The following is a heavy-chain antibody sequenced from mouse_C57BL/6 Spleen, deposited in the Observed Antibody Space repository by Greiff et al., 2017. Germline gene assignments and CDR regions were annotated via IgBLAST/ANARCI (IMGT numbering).Heavy chain of an antibody. CDR2: ISYDGSN. Sequence: EVQVVESGPGLVKPSQSLSLTCSVTGYSITSGYYWNWIRQFPGNKLEWMGYISYDGSNNYNPSLKNRISITRDTSKNQFFLKLNSVTTEDTATYYCARGGYGSSSGSFDYWGQGTTLTVSS. CDR3: ARGGYGSSSGSFDY. V-gene: IGHV3-6*01. D-gene: IGHD1-1*01. CDR1: GYSITSGYY. J-gene: IGHJ2*01.